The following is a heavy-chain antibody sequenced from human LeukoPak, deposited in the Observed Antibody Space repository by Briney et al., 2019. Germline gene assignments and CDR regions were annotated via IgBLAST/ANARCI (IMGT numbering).Heavy chain of an antibody. CDR2: IYPGDSDT. J-gene: IGHJ4*02. CDR1: GYSFTSYW. Sequence: GESLKISCKGSGYSFTSYWIGWVRQMPGKGLEWMVIIYPGDSDTRYSPSFQGQVTISADKSISTAYLQWSSLKASDAAMYYCARLSHYYDSSGYYYMEYYFDYWGQGTLVTVSS. D-gene: IGHD3-22*01. V-gene: IGHV5-51*01. CDR3: ARLSHYYDSSGYYYMEYYFDY.